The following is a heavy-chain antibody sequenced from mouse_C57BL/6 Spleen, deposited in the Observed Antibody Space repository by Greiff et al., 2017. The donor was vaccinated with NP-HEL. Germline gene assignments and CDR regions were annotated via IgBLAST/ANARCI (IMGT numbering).Heavy chain of an antibody. CDR1: GYTFTSYW. Sequence: VQLQQPGAELVKPGASVKLSCKASGYTFTSYWMHWVKQRPGQGLEWIGMIHPNSGSTNYNEKFKSKATLTVDKSSSTAYMQLSSLTSEDSAVYYCAREGNYYGSKGYYAMDYWGQGTSVTVSS. CDR2: IHPNSGST. J-gene: IGHJ4*01. CDR3: AREGNYYGSKGYYAMDY. D-gene: IGHD1-1*01. V-gene: IGHV1-64*01.